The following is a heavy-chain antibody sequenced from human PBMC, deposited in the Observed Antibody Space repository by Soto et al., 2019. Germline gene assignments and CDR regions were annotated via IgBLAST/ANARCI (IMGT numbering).Heavy chain of an antibody. V-gene: IGHV4-34*01. CDR2: INHSGST. D-gene: IGHD5-18*01. Sequence: TCAVYGGSFSGYYWSWIRQPPGKGLEWIGEINHSGSTNYNPSLKSRVTISVDTSKNQFSLKLSSVTAADTAVYYCARWAAMVIYRGNWFDPWGQGTLVTVSS. CDR3: ARWAAMVIYRGNWFDP. CDR1: GGSFSGYY. J-gene: IGHJ5*02.